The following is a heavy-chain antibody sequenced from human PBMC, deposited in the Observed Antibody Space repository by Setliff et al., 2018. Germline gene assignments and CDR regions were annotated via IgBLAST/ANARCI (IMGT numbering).Heavy chain of an antibody. J-gene: IGHJ5*02. Sequence: SETLSLTCTVSGGFIRDYYWNWIRQSPGKGLEWIGYIYYRGTTNYNSSLKSRVTISIDMSKNQFSLKLSSATAADTAVYFCAAVGIDAGEGWFDPWGHGIPVTVS. V-gene: IGHV4-59*01. CDR3: AAVGIDAGEGWFDP. D-gene: IGHD3-16*01. CDR1: GGFIRDYY. CDR2: IYYRGTT.